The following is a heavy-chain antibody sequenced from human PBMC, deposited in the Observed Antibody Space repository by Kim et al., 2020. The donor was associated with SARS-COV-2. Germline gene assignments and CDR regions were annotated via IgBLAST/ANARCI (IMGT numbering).Heavy chain of an antibody. CDR3: VRTFARSVDY. J-gene: IGHJ4*02. CDR1: GLTFSSYW. V-gene: IGHV3-7*01. Sequence: GGSLRLSCVVSGLTFSSYWMSWVRQAPGKGLEWVANIKPDGSEKFYVDSVRGRFTISRDNAKNSLYVQMNSLRAEDTAVYYCVRTFARSVDYWGQGTLVTVSS. CDR2: IKPDGSEK.